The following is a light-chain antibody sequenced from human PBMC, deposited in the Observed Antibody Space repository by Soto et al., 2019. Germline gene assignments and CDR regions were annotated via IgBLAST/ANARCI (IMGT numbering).Light chain of an antibody. J-gene: IGLJ3*02. Sequence: QSVLTQPASVSGSPGQSITISCTGTGSDIGSYDLVSWYQHHPGKAPKLIIYEATMRPSGVSNRFSGSKSGSTASLTISGLQAEDAADYYCCAFAYSRVVFGGGTQLTVL. CDR3: CAFAYSRVV. CDR1: GSDIGSYDL. V-gene: IGLV2-23*01. CDR2: EAT.